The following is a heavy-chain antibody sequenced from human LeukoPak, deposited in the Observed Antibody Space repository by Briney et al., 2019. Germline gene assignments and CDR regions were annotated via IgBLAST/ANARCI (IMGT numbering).Heavy chain of an antibody. J-gene: IGHJ4*02. CDR3: AKERRHFYRESTGFYPTGFYVDN. D-gene: IGHD3-9*01. CDR1: SDSISGYS. CDR2: MDTGGNT. V-gene: IGHV4-4*07. Sequence: SETLSLTCTVSSDSISGYSWNWIRQPAGKGLEWIGRMDTGGNTNFIPSLKSRLTMSADTSKNQLSLKLTSVTAADPAVYYCAKERRHFYRESTGFYPTGFYVDNWGRGILVTVSS.